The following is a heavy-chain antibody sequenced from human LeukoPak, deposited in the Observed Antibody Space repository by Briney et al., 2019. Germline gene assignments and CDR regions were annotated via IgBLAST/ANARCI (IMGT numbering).Heavy chain of an antibody. J-gene: IGHJ2*01. CDR2: IYHSGST. D-gene: IGHD3-10*01. CDR1: GGSISSSNW. CDR3: AREPGITMVRGVIPRQDYWYFDL. Sequence: PSGTLSLTCAVSGGSISSSNWWSWFRQPPGKGLEWIGEIYHSGSTNYNPSLKSRVTISVDKSKNQFSLKLSSVTAADTAVYYCAREPGITMVRGVIPRQDYWYFDLWGRGTLVTVSS. V-gene: IGHV4-4*02.